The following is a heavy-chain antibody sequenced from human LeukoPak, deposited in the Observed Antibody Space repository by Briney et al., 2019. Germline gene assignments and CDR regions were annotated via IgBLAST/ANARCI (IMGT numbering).Heavy chain of an antibody. CDR1: GDSMSDTIT. J-gene: IGHJ5*02. D-gene: IGHD6-25*01. CDR3: AKVLTAAGLDL. CDR2: IHDDGRT. V-gene: IGHV4-38-2*02. Sequence: SETLSLTCSVSGDSMSDTITWGWVRQPPGKGLEGLANIHDDGRTAPNPSLRSRLTISQDRSKNQFSLKVSSVTAADTAFYYCAKVLTAAGLDLWGQGILVTVSS.